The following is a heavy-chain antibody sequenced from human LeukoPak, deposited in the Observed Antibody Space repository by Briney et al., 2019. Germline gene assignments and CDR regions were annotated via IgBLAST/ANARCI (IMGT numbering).Heavy chain of an antibody. Sequence: GASVKVSCKASGGTFSSYAISWVRQAPGQGLEWMGEIIPIFGTANYAQKFQGRVTITTDESTSTAYMELSSLRSEDTAVYYCTADCSSTSCRPDDAFDIWGQGTMVTVSS. D-gene: IGHD2-2*01. CDR1: GGTFSSYA. CDR2: IIPIFGTA. V-gene: IGHV1-69*05. J-gene: IGHJ3*02. CDR3: TADCSSTSCRPDDAFDI.